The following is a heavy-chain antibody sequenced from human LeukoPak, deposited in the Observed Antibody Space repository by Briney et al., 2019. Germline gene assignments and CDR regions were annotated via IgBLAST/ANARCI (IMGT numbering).Heavy chain of an antibody. J-gene: IGHJ4*02. D-gene: IGHD3-9*01. CDR3: ARVQLYYDILTGYPFFDY. Sequence: PSETLSLTCAVYGGSFSGYYWSWIRQPPGKGLEWIGGINHSGSTNYNPSLKSRVTISVDTSKNQFSLKLSSVTAADTAVYYCARVQLYYDILTGYPFFDYWGQGTLVTVSS. CDR2: INHSGST. V-gene: IGHV4-34*01. CDR1: GGSFSGYY.